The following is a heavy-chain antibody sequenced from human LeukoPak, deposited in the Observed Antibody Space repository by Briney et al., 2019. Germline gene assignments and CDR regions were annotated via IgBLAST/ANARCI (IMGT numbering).Heavy chain of an antibody. D-gene: IGHD2/OR15-2a*01. V-gene: IGHV3-43*02. Sequence: QPGGSLRLSCAASGFTFRDFSMHWVRQAPGKGLEWVSLVSGDGGVTHYADSVKGRFTISRDNSKNSLYLQLSSLRVEDTAFYYCAKGNNSLSFNFDYWGQGTLVTVSS. CDR2: VSGDGGVT. J-gene: IGHJ4*02. CDR1: GFTFRDFS. CDR3: AKGNNSLSFNFDY.